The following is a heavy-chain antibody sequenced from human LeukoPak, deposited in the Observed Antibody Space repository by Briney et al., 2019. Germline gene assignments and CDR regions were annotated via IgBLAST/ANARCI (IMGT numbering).Heavy chain of an antibody. D-gene: IGHD6-19*01. CDR1: GDSFSSVTDY. CDR2: GDYSGGK. J-gene: IGHJ4*02. Sequence: SETLSLTCTVSGDSFSSVTDYWAWIRQPPGKGLEWIASGDYSGGKYYNPSLESRVAISTDMSKSQISLKLTSVTGADTAVYYCAGERGEEYSSGWYKTNFFDNWGQGIRVTVSS. V-gene: IGHV4-39*07. CDR3: AGERGEEYSSGWYKTNFFDN.